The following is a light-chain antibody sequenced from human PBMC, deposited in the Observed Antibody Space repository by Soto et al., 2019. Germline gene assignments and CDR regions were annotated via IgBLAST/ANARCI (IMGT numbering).Light chain of an antibody. CDR3: CSYAGSYSYV. V-gene: IGLV2-11*01. J-gene: IGLJ1*01. CDR1: SSDVGGYNY. CDR2: DVS. Sequence: QSVLTQPRSVSGSPGQSVTISCTGTSSDVGGYNYVSWYQEQPGKAPKVMIYDVSKRPSGVPDRFSGSKSGNTASLTISGLQAEDEADYSCCSYAGSYSYVFGTGTKLTVL.